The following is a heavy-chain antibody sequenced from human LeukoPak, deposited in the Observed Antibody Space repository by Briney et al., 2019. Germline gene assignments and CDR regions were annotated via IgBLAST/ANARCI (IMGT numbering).Heavy chain of an antibody. J-gene: IGHJ6*02. CDR1: GFTFSAYA. Sequence: PGGSLRLSCEAAGFTFSAYAMAWVRQAPGKGLEWVSSIGSDNKPHYSESVKGRFAISRDNSKSMLFLQLNSLRAEDTALYYCARDFSAHYYYYGTVVWGQGTTVTVSS. CDR3: ARDFSAHYYYYGTVV. CDR2: IGSDNKP. V-gene: IGHV3-23*01. D-gene: IGHD3-3*01.